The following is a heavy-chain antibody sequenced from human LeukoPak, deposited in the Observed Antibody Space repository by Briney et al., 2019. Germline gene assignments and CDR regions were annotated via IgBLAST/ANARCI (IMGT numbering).Heavy chain of an antibody. D-gene: IGHD3/OR15-3a*01. Sequence: GGSLTLSCAPSGFIFSNYGLSWVRQAPAKGLEWVSSISRSASSHLYAEYVKGRFTMSRDNSDNTLYLQMQRLRAEDTAVYYCAKILTPDYDFLPGYNHNDFYYGMDVWGQGTTVAVSS. V-gene: IGHV3-23*01. J-gene: IGHJ6*02. CDR2: ISRSASSH. CDR3: AKILTPDYDFLPGYNHNDFYYGMDV. CDR1: GFIFSNYG.